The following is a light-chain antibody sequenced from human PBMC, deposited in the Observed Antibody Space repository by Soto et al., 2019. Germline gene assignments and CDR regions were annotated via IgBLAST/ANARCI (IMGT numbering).Light chain of an antibody. V-gene: IGKV1-5*03. CDR3: QQYNDYSWT. CDR2: KAS. Sequence: DIQMTHSPSTLSASVWDRVSINSRASQSISAWLAWYQQKPGKAPRLLIYKASTLEIGVPSRFSGSGSGTEFTLTISSLQPDDVATYYCQQYNDYSWTFGQGTKVDIK. CDR1: QSISAW. J-gene: IGKJ1*01.